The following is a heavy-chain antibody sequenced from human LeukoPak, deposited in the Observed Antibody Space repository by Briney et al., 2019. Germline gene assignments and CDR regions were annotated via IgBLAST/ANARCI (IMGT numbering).Heavy chain of an antibody. CDR1: GFTFSSYG. Sequence: GGSLRLSCAASGFTFSSYGMHWVRQAPGKGLEWVAFIRYDGNSEFYVDSVKGRFTISRDNSKNTLYLQMNSLRAEDTAVYYCARDRDIAARRLDYWGQGTLVTVSS. CDR2: IRYDGNSE. J-gene: IGHJ4*02. D-gene: IGHD6-6*01. V-gene: IGHV3-30*02. CDR3: ARDRDIAARRLDY.